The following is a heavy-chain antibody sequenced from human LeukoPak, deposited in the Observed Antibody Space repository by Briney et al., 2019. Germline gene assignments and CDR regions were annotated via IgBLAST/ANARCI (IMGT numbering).Heavy chain of an antibody. D-gene: IGHD3-10*01. V-gene: IGHV3-74*01. CDR1: GFTFSSYW. CDR2: INSDGSST. Sequence: GGSLRLSCAASGFTFSSYWMHWVRQAPGKGLVWVSRINSDGSSTNYADSVKGRFTISRDNAKNTLYLQMSIVRADDTAVYYCAKASYGSGSYYTSLADWGQGTLVTVSS. J-gene: IGHJ4*02. CDR3: AKASYGSGSYYTSLAD.